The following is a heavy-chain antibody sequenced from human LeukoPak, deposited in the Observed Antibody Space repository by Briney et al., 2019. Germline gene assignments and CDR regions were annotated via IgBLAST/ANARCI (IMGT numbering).Heavy chain of an antibody. CDR3: ARDQVVPARKRYFDY. V-gene: IGHV4-61*02. CDR2: IYTSGST. Sequence: SETLSLTCTVSGGSISSGSYYWSWIRQPAGKGLEWIGRIYTSGSTNYNPSLKSRVTISVDTSKNQFSLKLSSVTAADTAVYYCARDQVVPARKRYFDYWGQGTLVTVSS. D-gene: IGHD2-2*01. CDR1: GGSISSGSYY. J-gene: IGHJ4*02.